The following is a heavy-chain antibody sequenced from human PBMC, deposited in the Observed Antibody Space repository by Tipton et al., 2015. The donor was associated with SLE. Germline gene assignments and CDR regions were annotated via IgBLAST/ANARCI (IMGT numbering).Heavy chain of an antibody. J-gene: IGHJ6*02. V-gene: IGHV4-59*08. CDR2: VFYNGET. Sequence: TLSLTCTVSRGSISSYYWSWIRQPPGQGLEWIGHVFYNGETNYNPSLKSQVTVSIDTSKNQFSLTLSSVTAADTALYYCARIREIRWYAMDVWGQGTTVIVSS. D-gene: IGHD2-15*01. CDR3: ARIREIRWYAMDV. CDR1: RGSISSYY.